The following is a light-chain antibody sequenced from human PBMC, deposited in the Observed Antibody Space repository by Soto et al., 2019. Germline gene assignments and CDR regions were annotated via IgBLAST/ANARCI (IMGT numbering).Light chain of an antibody. CDR1: SSDVGGYNY. CDR3: SSYTSISTRV. J-gene: IGLJ1*01. V-gene: IGLV2-14*01. Sequence: QSVLTQPASVSGSPGQSITISCTGTSSDVGGYNYVSWYQQDPGKAPKLVIYEVSNRPSGVSNRFSGSKSGNTASLTISGLQAEDEAHYYCSSYTSISTRVFGTGTKVTVL. CDR2: EVS.